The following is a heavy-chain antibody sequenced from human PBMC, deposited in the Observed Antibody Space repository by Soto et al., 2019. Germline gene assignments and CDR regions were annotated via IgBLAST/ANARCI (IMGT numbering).Heavy chain of an antibody. J-gene: IGHJ3*01. D-gene: IGHD1-1*01. CDR3: ARDSLGVQLQIPPDAFDL. CDR1: GYTFTSYG. V-gene: IGHV1-18*01. CDR2: ISAYNGNT. Sequence: ASEKVSCKASGYTFTSYGISWVRQPPGQGLDWMGWISAYNGNTNYAQKLQGRLTLTTDLSTRTAHMELRSLRSDDTAIYYCARDSLGVQLQIPPDAFDLWGQGTM.